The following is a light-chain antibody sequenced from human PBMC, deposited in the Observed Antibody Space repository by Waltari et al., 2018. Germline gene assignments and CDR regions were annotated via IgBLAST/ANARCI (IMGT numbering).Light chain of an antibody. CDR3: QSYDRSSLV. V-gene: IGLV6-57*04. J-gene: IGLJ7*01. Sequence: FLLTQPPSVSESPGKTVTFTCSCNSGHIASSSIQWHQQRPGRAPNTIIHENNRRSFGVPERFSGSIDMSSNPAPLSISGLQAEDEADYYCQSYDRSSLVFGGGTHLTVL. CDR2: ENN. CDR1: SGHIASSS.